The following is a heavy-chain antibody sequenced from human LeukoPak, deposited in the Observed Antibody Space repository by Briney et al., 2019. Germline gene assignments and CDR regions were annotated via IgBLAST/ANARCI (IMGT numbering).Heavy chain of an antibody. CDR2: ISGSGGST. V-gene: IGHV3-23*01. D-gene: IGHD2-2*03. Sequence: PGGSLRLSCAASGFTFSSYAMSWVRQAPGKGLEWVSAISGSGGSTYYADSVKGRFTISRDNSKNTLYLQMNSLRAEDTAVYYCATGYCSSTSCLLSAFDIWGQGTMVTVSS. CDR1: GFTFSSYA. CDR3: ATGYCSSTSCLLSAFDI. J-gene: IGHJ3*02.